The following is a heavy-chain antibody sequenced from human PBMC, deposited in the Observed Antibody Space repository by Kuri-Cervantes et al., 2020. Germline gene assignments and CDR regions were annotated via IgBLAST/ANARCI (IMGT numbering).Heavy chain of an antibody. Sequence: GESLRISCAASGFTFSSYGMHWVRQAPGKGLEWVAVISYDGSNKYYADSVKGRFTISRDNAKNSLYLQMNSLRAEDTAVYYCAGSSWSHDAFDIWGQGTMVTVSS. D-gene: IGHD6-13*01. CDR3: AGSSWSHDAFDI. CDR1: GFTFSSYG. CDR2: ISYDGSNK. J-gene: IGHJ3*02. V-gene: IGHV3-30*03.